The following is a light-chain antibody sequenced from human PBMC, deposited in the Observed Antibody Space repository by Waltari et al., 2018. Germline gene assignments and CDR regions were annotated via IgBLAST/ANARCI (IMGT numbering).Light chain of an antibody. CDR1: SSDVGGYNY. Sequence: QSALTQPRSVSGSPGQSVTIPCTGTSSDVGGYNYVSWYQQHPGKAPKLMIYDCSKRPAGGPDRFSGSKSGNTASLTISGLQAEDEADYYCCSYAGSYTFVFGTGTKVTVL. J-gene: IGLJ1*01. V-gene: IGLV2-11*01. CDR3: CSYAGSYTFV. CDR2: DCS.